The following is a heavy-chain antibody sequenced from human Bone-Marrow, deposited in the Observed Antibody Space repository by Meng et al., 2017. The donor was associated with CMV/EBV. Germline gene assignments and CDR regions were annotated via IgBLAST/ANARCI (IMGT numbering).Heavy chain of an antibody. D-gene: IGHD3-10*01. CDR2: IKQDGSEK. CDR3: ARDRGDLMYYFDL. Sequence: GESLKISCAASGFTFSSYWMSWVRQAPGKGLEWVANIKQDGSEKYYVDSVKGRFTISRDNAKNSLYLQMNSLRAEDTAVYYRARDRGDLMYYFDLWGQGSLVTVSS. V-gene: IGHV3-7*03. CDR1: GFTFSSYW. J-gene: IGHJ4*02.